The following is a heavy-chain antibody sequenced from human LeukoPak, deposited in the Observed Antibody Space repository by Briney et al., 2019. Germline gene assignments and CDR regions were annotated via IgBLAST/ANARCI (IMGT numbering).Heavy chain of an antibody. V-gene: IGHV1-2*02. D-gene: IGHD6-13*01. CDR2: INLDDSDT. Sequence: ASVKVSCKTSGFTFTDYYIHRVRRAPGQGLEWVGWINLDDSDTRYAQNFQGRVTLTRDTSITTAYMDLSGLRSDDTAVYYCARDSAPAPGLSMDIWGQGTMVTVSS. CDR3: ARDSAPAPGLSMDI. CDR1: GFTFTDYY. J-gene: IGHJ3*02.